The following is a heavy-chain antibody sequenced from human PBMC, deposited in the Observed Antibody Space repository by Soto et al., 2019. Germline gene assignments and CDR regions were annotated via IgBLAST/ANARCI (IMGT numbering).Heavy chain of an antibody. V-gene: IGHV4-4*07. J-gene: IGHJ6*02. CDR2: IYSSGST. Sequence: SETLSLTCTVSGDSISSYYRSWIRQPAGKGLEWIGRIYSSGSTNYKLPLKSRVTMSVDTSKNQFSLRLSSVTAADTAVYYCARDSSGGLGMDVWGQGTTVTVSS. D-gene: IGHD3-22*01. CDR3: ARDSSGGLGMDV. CDR1: GDSISSYY.